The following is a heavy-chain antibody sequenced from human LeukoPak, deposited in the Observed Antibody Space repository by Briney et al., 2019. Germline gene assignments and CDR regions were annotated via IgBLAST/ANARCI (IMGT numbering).Heavy chain of an antibody. D-gene: IGHD3-22*01. CDR3: ARRSIDTYYYDSSGYAIPFFADY. CDR1: GGSISSSSYY. Sequence: PSETLSLTCTVSGGSISSSSYYWGWIRQPPGKGLEWIGSIYYSGSTYCNPSLKSRVTISVDTSKNQFSLKLSSVTAADTAVYYCARRSIDTYYYDSSGYAIPFFADYWGQGTLVTVSS. V-gene: IGHV4-39*01. CDR2: IYYSGST. J-gene: IGHJ4*02.